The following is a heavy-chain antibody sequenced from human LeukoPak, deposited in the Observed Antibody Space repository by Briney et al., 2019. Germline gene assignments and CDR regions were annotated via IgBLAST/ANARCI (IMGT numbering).Heavy chain of an antibody. CDR3: ARSPGGALNWFDP. D-gene: IGHD1-1*01. CDR1: GGSISNYY. Sequence: SETLSLTCTVSGGSISNYYWGWIRQAPGKGLEWIGSIYYSGNTYYNSSLKSRVTISVDTSKNQFSLKLSSVTAADTAVYYCARSPGGALNWFDPWGQGTLVTVSS. J-gene: IGHJ5*02. V-gene: IGHV4-39*01. CDR2: IYYSGNT.